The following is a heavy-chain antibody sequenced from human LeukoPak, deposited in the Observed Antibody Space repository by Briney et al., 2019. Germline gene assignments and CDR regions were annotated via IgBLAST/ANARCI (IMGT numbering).Heavy chain of an antibody. CDR1: GFTFSDYY. Sequence: PGGSLRLSCAASGFTFSDYYMSWIRQAPGKGLEWVSYISSSGSTIYYADSVKGRFTISRDNSKNTLYLQMNSLRAEDTAVYYCAREKGYCSGGSCYPHAPNAFDIWGQGTMVTVSS. J-gene: IGHJ3*02. V-gene: IGHV3-11*01. D-gene: IGHD2-15*01. CDR2: ISSSGSTI. CDR3: AREKGYCSGGSCYPHAPNAFDI.